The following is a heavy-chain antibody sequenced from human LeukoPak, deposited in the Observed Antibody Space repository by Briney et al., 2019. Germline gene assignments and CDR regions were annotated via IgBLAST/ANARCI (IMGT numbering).Heavy chain of an antibody. D-gene: IGHD5-18*01. CDR3: ARISLWDAFDI. V-gene: IGHV4-59*01. CDR2: IYYSGST. J-gene: IGHJ3*02. CDR1: GGSISSYY. Sequence: SETLSLTCTVSGGSISSYYWSWIRQPPGKGLEWIGYIYYSGSTNYNPSLESRVTISVDTSKNQFSLKLSSVTAADTAVYYCARISLWDAFDIWGQGTMVTVSS.